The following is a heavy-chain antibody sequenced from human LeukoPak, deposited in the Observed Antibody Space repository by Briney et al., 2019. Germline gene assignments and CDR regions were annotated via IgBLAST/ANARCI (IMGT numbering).Heavy chain of an antibody. CDR3: ARETAVAGPFDY. Sequence: SETLSLTCTVSGGSISSYYWSWIRQPAGKGLEWIGRIYTSGSTNYNPSLKSRVTTSVDTSKNQFSLKLSSVTAADTAVYYCARETAVAGPFDYWGQGTLVTVSS. V-gene: IGHV4-4*07. CDR1: GGSISSYY. J-gene: IGHJ4*02. D-gene: IGHD6-19*01. CDR2: IYTSGST.